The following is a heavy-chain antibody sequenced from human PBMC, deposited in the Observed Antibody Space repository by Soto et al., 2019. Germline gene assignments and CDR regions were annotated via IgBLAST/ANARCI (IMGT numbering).Heavy chain of an antibody. CDR3: AILRWELPI. CDR2: INSDGNNT. CDR1: GFTFSNYW. J-gene: IGHJ4*02. D-gene: IGHD2-15*01. Sequence: LRLSCAASGFTFSNYWMHWVRQAAGKGLVWVSRINSDGNNTSYADSVKGRFAISRDNAKNTLYLQMHSLRAEDTAVYYCAILRWELPIWGQGIVVTVSS. V-gene: IGHV3-74*01.